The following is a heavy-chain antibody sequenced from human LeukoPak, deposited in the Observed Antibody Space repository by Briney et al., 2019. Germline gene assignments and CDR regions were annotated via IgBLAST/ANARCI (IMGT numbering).Heavy chain of an antibody. CDR3: ASQLGGTTFH. Sequence: PSETLSLTCAVYGGSFSGYYWSWIRQPPGKGLEWIGEINHSGSTNYNPSLKSRVTISLDTSKTQFSLRLNSVTTADTAVYYCASQLGGTTFHWGQGILVTVSS. V-gene: IGHV4-34*01. CDR1: GGSFSGYY. J-gene: IGHJ4*02. D-gene: IGHD1-1*01. CDR2: INHSGST.